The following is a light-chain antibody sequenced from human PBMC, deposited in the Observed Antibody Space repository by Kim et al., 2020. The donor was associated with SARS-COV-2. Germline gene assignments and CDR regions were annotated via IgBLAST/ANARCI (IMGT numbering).Light chain of an antibody. CDR3: QAWDSSTYWV. V-gene: IGLV3-1*01. J-gene: IGLJ3*02. CDR1: KLGDKY. CDR2: QDS. Sequence: ELTQPPSVSVSPGQTASITCSGDKLGDKYACWYQQKPGQSPVLVIYQDSKRPSGIPERFSGSNSGNTATLTISGTQAMDEADYYCQAWDSSTYWVFGGGTKLTVL.